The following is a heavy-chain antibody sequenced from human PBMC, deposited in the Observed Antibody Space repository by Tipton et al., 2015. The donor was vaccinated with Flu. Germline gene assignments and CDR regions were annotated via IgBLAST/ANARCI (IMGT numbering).Heavy chain of an antibody. CDR1: GGSITSYY. V-gene: IGHV4-59*08. CDR2: IFYSGST. J-gene: IGHJ5*02. CDR3: ARRDYSNYVSEPKSWFDP. Sequence: TLSLTCTVSGGSITSYYWSWIRQPPGKGLEWIGYIFYSGSTNYNPSLKSRVTMSVDTSKNQFSLRLSSVTAADTALYYCARRDYSNYVSEPKSWFDPWGQGTLVTVSS. D-gene: IGHD4-11*01.